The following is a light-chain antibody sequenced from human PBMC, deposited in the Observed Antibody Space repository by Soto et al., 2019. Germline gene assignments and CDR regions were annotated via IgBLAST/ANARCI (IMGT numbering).Light chain of an antibody. V-gene: IGLV2-23*01. CDR2: EGS. CDR3: CSYAGSSTYV. CDR1: SSDVGTYNL. J-gene: IGLJ1*01. Sequence: QSVLTQPASVFGSPGQSITIYCTGTSSDVGTYNLVSWYQHHPGKAPKLMIYEGSKRPSGVSNRFSGSKSGNTASLTISGLQAEDEADYYCCSYAGSSTYVFGTGTKVTVL.